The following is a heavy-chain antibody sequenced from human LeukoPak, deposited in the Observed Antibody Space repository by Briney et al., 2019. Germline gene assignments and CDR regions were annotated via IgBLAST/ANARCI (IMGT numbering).Heavy chain of an antibody. CDR1: GGSISSYY. Sequence: SETLSLTCTVSGGSISSYYWSWIRQPPGKGLEWIGYIYTSGSTNYNPSLKSRVTISVDTSKNQFSLKLSSVTAAVTAVYYCARHAYCSSTSCYMGYYYYYYMDVWGKGTTVTVSS. J-gene: IGHJ6*03. CDR2: IYTSGST. V-gene: IGHV4-4*09. CDR3: ARHAYCSSTSCYMGYYYYYYMDV. D-gene: IGHD2-2*02.